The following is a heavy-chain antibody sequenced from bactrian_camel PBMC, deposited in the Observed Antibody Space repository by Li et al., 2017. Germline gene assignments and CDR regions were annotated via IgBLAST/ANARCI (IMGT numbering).Heavy chain of an antibody. CDR2: IDSAGGSA. D-gene: IGHD4*01. CDR1: GFTSNVCT. V-gene: IGHV3S40*01. Sequence: VQLVESGGGSVQAGGSLRLSCIAPGFTSNVCTMTWYRQAPGKGLEWVSGIDSAGGSAYYAASVKGRFTISRDNAKNTMYLQMNSLKSEDTALYYCATNYDAPYGYNYWGRGPRSPSP. CDR3: ATNYDAPYGYNY. J-gene: IGHJ4*01.